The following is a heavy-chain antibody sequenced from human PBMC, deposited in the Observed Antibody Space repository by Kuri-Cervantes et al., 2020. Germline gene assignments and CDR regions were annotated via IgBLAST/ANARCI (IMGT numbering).Heavy chain of an antibody. CDR2: IRYDGSNK. CDR1: GFTSSSYG. Sequence: GGSLRLSCAASGFTSSSYGMHWVRQAPGKGLEWVAFIRYDGSNKYYADSVKGRFTISRDNSQNKVYLQMNSLRGEDTAVYYCAKSLTGADSYFYMDLWGEGTTVTVSS. D-gene: IGHD3-9*01. CDR3: AKSLTGADSYFYMDL. V-gene: IGHV3-30*02. J-gene: IGHJ6*03.